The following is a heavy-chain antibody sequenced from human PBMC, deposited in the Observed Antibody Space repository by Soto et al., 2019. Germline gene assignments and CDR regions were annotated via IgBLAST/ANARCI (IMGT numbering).Heavy chain of an antibody. D-gene: IGHD2-2*01. CDR3: ARDIVVVPAAPHDYYYGMDV. Sequence: QVQLVQSGAEVKKPGSSVKVSCKAYGGTFSRYAISWVRQAPGQGLEWMGGIIPIFGTANYAQKFQGRVTITADESTSTAYMELSSLRSEDTAVYYCARDIVVVPAAPHDYYYGMDVWGQGTTVTVSS. J-gene: IGHJ6*02. CDR1: GGTFSRYA. V-gene: IGHV1-69*01. CDR2: IIPIFGTA.